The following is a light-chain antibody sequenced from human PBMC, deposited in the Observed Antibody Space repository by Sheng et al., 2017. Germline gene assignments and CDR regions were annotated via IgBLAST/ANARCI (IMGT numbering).Light chain of an antibody. Sequence: DIQMTQSPSSLSASVGDRVTITCQASQDINKYLNWYQEKPGKAPKLLIYDASNLETGVPSRFSGSGSGTDFTFTISSLQPEDIATYYCQEYETLPLTFGGGTKVEIK. J-gene: IGKJ4*01. CDR1: QDINKY. V-gene: IGKV1-33*01. CDR2: DAS. CDR3: QEYETLPLT.